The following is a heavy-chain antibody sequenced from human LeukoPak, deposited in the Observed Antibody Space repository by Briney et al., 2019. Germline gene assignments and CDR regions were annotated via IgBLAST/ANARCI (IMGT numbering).Heavy chain of an antibody. CDR3: ARDFGDYDILTGYYYFDY. J-gene: IGHJ4*02. CDR2: IYYSGST. V-gene: IGHV4-59*12. Sequence: SETLSLTCTVSGGSISSYYWSWIRQPPGKGLEWIGSIYYSGSTYYNPSLKSRVTISVDTSKNQFSLKLSSVTAADTAVYYCARDFGDYDILTGYYYFDYWGQGTLVTVSS. CDR1: GGSISSYY. D-gene: IGHD3-9*01.